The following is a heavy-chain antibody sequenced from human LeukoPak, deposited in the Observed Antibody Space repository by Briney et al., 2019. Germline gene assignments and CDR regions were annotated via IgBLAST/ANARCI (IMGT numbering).Heavy chain of an antibody. J-gene: IGHJ3*02. CDR2: IYYSGST. Sequence: SETLSLTCTVSGGSISSYYWSWIRQPPGKGLEWIGYIYYSGSTNYNPSLKSRVTISVDTSKHQFSLKLSSVTAADTAVYYCARERAGLRYFDWLLLNDAFDIWGQGTMVTVSS. CDR1: GGSISSYY. V-gene: IGHV4-59*01. CDR3: ARERAGLRYFDWLLLNDAFDI. D-gene: IGHD3-9*01.